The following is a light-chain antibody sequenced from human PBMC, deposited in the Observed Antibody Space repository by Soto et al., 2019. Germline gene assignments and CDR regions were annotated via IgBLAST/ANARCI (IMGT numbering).Light chain of an antibody. Sequence: DVQVTQSPSSLSASVGDRVTITCQANQDIRNYLNWYQHKAGQAPQLLIYDASSLETGVPSRFSGSGSGTHFTLTIASLQPEDTATYYCQQYDTLPPGYTFCQGTKLQI. CDR1: QDIRNY. V-gene: IGKV1-33*01. CDR2: DAS. CDR3: QQYDTLPPGYT. J-gene: IGKJ2*01.